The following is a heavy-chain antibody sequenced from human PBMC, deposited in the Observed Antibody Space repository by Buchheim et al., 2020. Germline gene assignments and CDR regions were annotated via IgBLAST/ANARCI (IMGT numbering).Heavy chain of an antibody. Sequence: VQLVESGGGLVQPGGSLRLSCAASGFTFSSYWMHWVRQAPGKGLEWVAVIWYDGSNKYYADSVKGRFTISRDNSKNTLYLQMNSLRAEDTAVYYCARDNIIAAAGTPTHFDYWGQGTL. CDR3: ARDNIIAAAGTPTHFDY. CDR2: IWYDGSNK. V-gene: IGHV3-33*08. J-gene: IGHJ4*02. CDR1: GFTFSSYW. D-gene: IGHD6-13*01.